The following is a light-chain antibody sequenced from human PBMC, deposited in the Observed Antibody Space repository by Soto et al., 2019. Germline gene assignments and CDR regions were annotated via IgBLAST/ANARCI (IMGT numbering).Light chain of an antibody. Sequence: EIVLTQSPGTLSLSPGERVTLSCRASQSVTSTYLAWYQQKPGQAPRLLIYGASRRATGIPDRFSGSGSGTDFTLTITRLEPEDFAVYYCQQYDTSPPGFTFGPGTKVEIK. J-gene: IGKJ3*01. CDR3: QQYDTSPPGFT. CDR1: QSVTSTY. V-gene: IGKV3-20*01. CDR2: GAS.